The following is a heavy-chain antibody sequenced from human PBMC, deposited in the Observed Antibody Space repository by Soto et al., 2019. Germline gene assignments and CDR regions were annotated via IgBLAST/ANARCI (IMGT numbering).Heavy chain of an antibody. D-gene: IGHD1-1*01. V-gene: IGHV3-23*01. J-gene: IGHJ6*02. CDR2: ISGTGVST. Sequence: EVQLLESGGGLVQPGGSLRLSCAASGFTFSGFTFSSYAMTWVRQAPGKGLGWVSTISGTGVSTYYADSVKGRFTITRDNSKDTLYLRMNSLSAEDTAVYYCAKGGRPPREPFMDVWGQGTTVTVSS. CDR1: GFTFSGFTFSSYA. CDR3: AKGGRPPREPFMDV.